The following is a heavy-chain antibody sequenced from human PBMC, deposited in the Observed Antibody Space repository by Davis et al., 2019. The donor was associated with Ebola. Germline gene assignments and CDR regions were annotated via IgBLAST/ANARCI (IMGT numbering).Heavy chain of an antibody. Sequence: ASVKVSCKASGYTFTNYAINWVRQAPGQGLEWMGWINTNTGNPMYAQAFTGRFLFSLDTSINTLYLQISSLKAEDTAVYYCARSTMTQDAFDIWGQGTMVTVSS. CDR2: INTNTGNP. CDR1: GYTFTNYA. D-gene: IGHD3-22*01. J-gene: IGHJ3*02. V-gene: IGHV7-4-1*02. CDR3: ARSTMTQDAFDI.